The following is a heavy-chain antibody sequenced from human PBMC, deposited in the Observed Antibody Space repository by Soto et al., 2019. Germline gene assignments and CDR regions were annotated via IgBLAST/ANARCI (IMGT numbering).Heavy chain of an antibody. D-gene: IGHD1-26*01. V-gene: IGHV4-30-2*01. CDR3: ARTWELIKFDY. CDR2: IYDTGST. J-gene: IGHJ4*02. CDR1: GGSIRGSSYS. Sequence: PSETLSLTCAVSGGSIRGSSYSWIWIRQPPGKGLEWIGYIYDTGSTYYNPSLKSRVTISVDTSKNQFSLNVNSVTAADTAVYYCARTWELIKFDYWGQGTRVTVSS.